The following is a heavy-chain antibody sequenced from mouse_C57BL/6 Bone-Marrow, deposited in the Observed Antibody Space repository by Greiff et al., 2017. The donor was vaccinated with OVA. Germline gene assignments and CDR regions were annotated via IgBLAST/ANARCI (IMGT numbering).Heavy chain of an antibody. V-gene: IGHV1-64*01. Sequence: VQLQQSGAELVKPGASVKLSCKASGYTFTSYWMHWVKQRPGQGLEWIGMIHPNSGSTNYNEKFKSKATLTVDKSSSTAYMQLSSLTSEDSAVYYCARRLTTVVAEVYYFDYWGQGTTLTVSS. CDR1: GYTFTSYW. CDR2: IHPNSGST. CDR3: ARRLTTVVAEVYYFDY. D-gene: IGHD1-1*01. J-gene: IGHJ2*01.